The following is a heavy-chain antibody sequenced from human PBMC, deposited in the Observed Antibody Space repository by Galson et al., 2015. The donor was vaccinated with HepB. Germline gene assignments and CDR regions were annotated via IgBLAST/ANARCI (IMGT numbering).Heavy chain of an antibody. CDR1: GYTFTGYY. V-gene: IGHV1-2*06. D-gene: IGHD6-19*01. Sequence: SVKVSCKASGYTFTGYYMHWVRQAPGQGLEWMGRINPNSGGTNYAQKFQGRVTMTRDTSISTAYMELSRLRSDDTAVYYCASRTKHSSGWYRWGQGTLVTVSS. J-gene: IGHJ4*02. CDR2: INPNSGGT. CDR3: ASRTKHSSGWYR.